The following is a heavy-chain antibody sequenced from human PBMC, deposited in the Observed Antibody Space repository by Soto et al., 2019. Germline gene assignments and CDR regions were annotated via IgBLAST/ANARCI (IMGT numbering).Heavy chain of an antibody. CDR1: GGSISSGDYY. CDR2: IYYTGTT. Sequence: QVQLQESGPGLVTPSQTLSLTCTVSGGSISSGDYYWRWIRQYPGKGLEWIAYIYYTGTTSYNPSLKNRVTISIATSKNQFSLQLFSVTAADTAVYYCARDGGFNSGSYRFEYWGQGALVTVSS. J-gene: IGHJ4*02. CDR3: ARDGGFNSGSYRFEY. V-gene: IGHV4-31*03. D-gene: IGHD3-10*01.